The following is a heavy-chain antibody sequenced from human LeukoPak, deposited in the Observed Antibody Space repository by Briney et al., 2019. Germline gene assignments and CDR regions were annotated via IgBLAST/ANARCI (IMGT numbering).Heavy chain of an antibody. CDR3: ARDTLGEGEDANYAVYYFDY. Sequence: GGPLRLSCAASGFTFSSYAMHWVRQAPGKGLEWVAVISYDGSNKYYADSVKGRFTISRDNGKNSLDLQMNSLRADDTAVYYCARDTLGEGEDANYAVYYFDYWGQGTVVTVSS. V-gene: IGHV3-30*04. CDR1: GFTFSSYA. CDR2: ISYDGSNK. J-gene: IGHJ4*02. D-gene: IGHD4/OR15-4a*01.